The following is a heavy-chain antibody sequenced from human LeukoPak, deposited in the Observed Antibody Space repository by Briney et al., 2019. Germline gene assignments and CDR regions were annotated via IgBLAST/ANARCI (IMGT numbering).Heavy chain of an antibody. J-gene: IGHJ4*02. D-gene: IGHD5-18*01. V-gene: IGHV4-34*01. CDR2: INHSGST. CDR1: GGSFSGYY. Sequence: SETLSLTCAVYGGSFSGYYWSWIRQPPGKGLEWIGEINHSGSTNYNPSLKSRVTISVDTSKNQFSLKLSSVTAADTAVYYCARVGAGYSYGYHFLYWGQGTLVTVSS. CDR3: ARVGAGYSYGYHFLY.